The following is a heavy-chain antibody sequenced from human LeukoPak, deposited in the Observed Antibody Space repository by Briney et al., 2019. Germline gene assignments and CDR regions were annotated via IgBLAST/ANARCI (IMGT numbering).Heavy chain of an antibody. CDR1: GFTFSSYG. J-gene: IGHJ6*02. D-gene: IGHD4-17*01. V-gene: IGHV3-30*18. CDR3: AKEDPTVYYYGMDV. CDR2: ISYDGSNK. Sequence: GGSLRLSCTASGFTFSSYGMHWVRQAPGKGLEWVAVISYDGSNKYYADSVKGRFTISRDNSKNTLYLQMNSLRAEDTAVYYCAKEDPTVYYYGMDVWGQGTTVTVSS.